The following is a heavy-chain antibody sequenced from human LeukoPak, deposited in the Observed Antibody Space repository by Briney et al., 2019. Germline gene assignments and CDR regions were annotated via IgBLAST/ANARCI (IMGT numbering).Heavy chain of an antibody. J-gene: IGHJ4*02. D-gene: IGHD2/OR15-2a*01. V-gene: IGHV1-2*02. Sequence: GASVKVSCKTSGYTFTGYFIHWVRQAPGLGLEWMGWINPSTGGTNYAQMFQGRVTMTRDTSISTAYMELSSLRSGDTAVYYCARDQSFYDAGDQRFDYWGQGTLVTVSS. CDR2: INPSTGGT. CDR3: ARDQSFYDAGDQRFDY. CDR1: GYTFTGYF.